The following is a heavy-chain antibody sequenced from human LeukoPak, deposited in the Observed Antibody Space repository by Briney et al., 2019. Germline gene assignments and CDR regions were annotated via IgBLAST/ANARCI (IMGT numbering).Heavy chain of an antibody. CDR1: GYTFTGYY. J-gene: IGHJ5*02. V-gene: IGHV1-8*02. CDR3: ARYRATYYDFWSGSNWFDP. CDR2: MNPNSGNT. Sequence: ASVKVSCKASGYTFTGYYMHWVRQAPGQGLEWMGWMNPNSGNTGYAQKFQGRVTMTRNTSISTAYMELSSLRSEDTAVYYCARYRATYYDFWSGSNWFDPWGQGTLVTVSS. D-gene: IGHD3-3*01.